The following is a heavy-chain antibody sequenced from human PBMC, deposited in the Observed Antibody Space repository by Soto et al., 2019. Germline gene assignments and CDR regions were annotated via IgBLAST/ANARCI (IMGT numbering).Heavy chain of an antibody. CDR1: GFPFSNSW. Sequence: EVQLVESGGGLVQPGGSLRLSCAASGFPFSNSWMHWVRQAPGKGLMWVSRIKADGSSTSYADSVKGRFTISRDNAKNTLYLQMNSLGAEDTAVYYCVRGQENCGGDCLAYWGQGTLVTVSS. CDR2: IKADGSST. D-gene: IGHD2-21*01. CDR3: VRGQENCGGDCLAY. V-gene: IGHV3-74*01. J-gene: IGHJ4*02.